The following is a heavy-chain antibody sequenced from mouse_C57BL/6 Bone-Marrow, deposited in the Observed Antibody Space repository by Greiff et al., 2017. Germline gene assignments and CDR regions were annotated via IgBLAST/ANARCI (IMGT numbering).Heavy chain of an antibody. J-gene: IGHJ2*01. CDR1: AYPFTSYG. Sequence: VQLQNSGASLTRPWASVELSFKASAYPFTSYGISWVKQRTGRFFAWIGKIYPRSGNTYYNEKFKGKATLTADKSSSTANIELRSLTSEDSAVYFCARGEVARVRDYWGQGTTLTVAS. CDR3: ARGEVARVRDY. CDR2: IYPRSGNT. D-gene: IGHD1-1*02. V-gene: IGHV1-81*01.